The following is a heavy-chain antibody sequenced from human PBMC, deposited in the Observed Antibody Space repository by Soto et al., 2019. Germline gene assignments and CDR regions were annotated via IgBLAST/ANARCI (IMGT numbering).Heavy chain of an antibody. CDR3: ARHDYGGNSGWFDP. CDR1: GGTFSSYA. J-gene: IGHJ5*02. Sequence: SVKVSCKASGGTFSSYAISWVRQAPGQGLEWMGGIIPIFGTANYAQKFQGGVTITADESTSTAYMELSSLRSEDTAVYYCARHDYGGNSGWFDPWGQGTLVTVSS. V-gene: IGHV1-69*13. CDR2: IIPIFGTA. D-gene: IGHD4-17*01.